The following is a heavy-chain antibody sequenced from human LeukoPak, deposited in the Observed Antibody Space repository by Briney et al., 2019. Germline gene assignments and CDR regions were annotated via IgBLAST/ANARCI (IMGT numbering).Heavy chain of an antibody. V-gene: IGHV1-2*04. Sequence: ASVKVSCKASGYTFIGYYLHWVRQAPGQGLEWMGWINPNSGGTNYAQKFQGWVTMTRDTSISTAYMELSRLRSDDTAVYYCARGAWFGELYFDYWGKGTLVTVSS. D-gene: IGHD3-10*01. CDR2: INPNSGGT. J-gene: IGHJ4*02. CDR1: GYTFIGYY. CDR3: ARGAWFGELYFDY.